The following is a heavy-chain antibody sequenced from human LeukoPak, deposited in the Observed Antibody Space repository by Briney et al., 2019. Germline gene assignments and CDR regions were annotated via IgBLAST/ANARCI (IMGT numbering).Heavy chain of an antibody. Sequence: SETLSLTCTVSGGSISSYYWSWIRQPPGKGLEWIGYIYYSGSTNYNPSLKSRVTISVETSKNQFSLKLSSVTAADTAVYYCARATRPRGDFDYWGQGTLVTVSS. J-gene: IGHJ4*02. CDR2: IYYSGST. CDR1: GGSISSYY. CDR3: ARATRPRGDFDY. V-gene: IGHV4-59*01. D-gene: IGHD6-6*01.